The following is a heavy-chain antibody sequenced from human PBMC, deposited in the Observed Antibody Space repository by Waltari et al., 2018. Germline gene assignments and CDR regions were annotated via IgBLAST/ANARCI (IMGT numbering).Heavy chain of an antibody. CDR2: IMPSIGIA. CDR1: GGTFSSYT. J-gene: IGHJ3*02. CDR3: AGEMATALSAFDI. Sequence: QVQLVQSGAEVKTPGSSVKVSCKASGGTFSSYTISWVRQAPGQGLEWMGRIMPSIGIANYAQKFQGRGTINADKATSTAYMELSSLRSEDTAVYYCAGEMATALSAFDIWGQGTMVTVSS. D-gene: IGHD5-18*01. V-gene: IGHV1-69*08.